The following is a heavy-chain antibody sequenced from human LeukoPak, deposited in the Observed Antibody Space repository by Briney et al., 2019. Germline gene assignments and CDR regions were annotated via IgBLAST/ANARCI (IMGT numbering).Heavy chain of an antibody. J-gene: IGHJ4*02. CDR2: VSAFNANT. CDR3: ARLSYNGEGY. CDR1: GYTFTTYR. Sequence: VASVKVSCKTSGYTFTTYRISWVRQAPGQGLEWMGWVSAFNANTNYAQRLQGGVTMTADTSTSTAYMELRSLTYNDTALYFCARLSYNGEGYWGQGTLVAVSS. D-gene: IGHD3-10*01. V-gene: IGHV1-18*01.